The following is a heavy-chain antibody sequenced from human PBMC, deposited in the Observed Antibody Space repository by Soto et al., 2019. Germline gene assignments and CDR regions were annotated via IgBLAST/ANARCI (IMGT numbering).Heavy chain of an antibody. CDR2: IFYTGTT. Sequence: SETLSLTCSVSGGSINYNSYYWGWIRQPPGKGLEWVGGIFYTGTTYYSPSLKDRVTISVDTSKNSFSLNLTSVTAADTAIYFCARLVVVAPVANAWGQGTLVTVSS. CDR1: GGSINYNSYY. V-gene: IGHV4-39*02. CDR3: ARLVVVAPVANA. D-gene: IGHD2-2*01. J-gene: IGHJ5*02.